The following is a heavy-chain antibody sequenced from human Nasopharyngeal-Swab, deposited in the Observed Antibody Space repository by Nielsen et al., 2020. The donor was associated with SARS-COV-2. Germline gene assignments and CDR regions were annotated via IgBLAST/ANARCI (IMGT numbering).Heavy chain of an antibody. J-gene: IGHJ6*02. D-gene: IGHD6-6*01. Sequence: GGSLRLACTASGFTFGDYSMSWFRQAQGKGLEWVGCIRSKAYGGTTEYAASVKGRFTISRDDSKSIAYVQMNSLKTEDTAVYYCTRTPVTAARPDYYYGMDVWGQGTTVTVSS. V-gene: IGHV3-49*03. CDR3: TRTPVTAARPDYYYGMDV. CDR1: GFTFGDYS. CDR2: IRSKAYGGTT.